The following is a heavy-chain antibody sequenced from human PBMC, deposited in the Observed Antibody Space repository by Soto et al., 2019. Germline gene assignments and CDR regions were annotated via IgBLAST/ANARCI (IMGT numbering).Heavy chain of an antibody. V-gene: IGHV3-48*02. Sequence: GGSLRLSCAASGFTFSSYSMNWVRQAPGKGLEWVSYISSSSTIYYADSVKGRFTISRDNAKNSLYLQMNSLRDEDTAVYYCARDKVYSSSSALYYYYYYGMDVWGQGTTVTVSS. CDR3: ARDKVYSSSSALYYYYYYGMDV. J-gene: IGHJ6*02. CDR2: ISSSSTI. CDR1: GFTFSSYS. D-gene: IGHD6-6*01.